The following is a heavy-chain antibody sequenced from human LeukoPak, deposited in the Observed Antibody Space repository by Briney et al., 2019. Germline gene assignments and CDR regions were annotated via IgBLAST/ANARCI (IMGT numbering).Heavy chain of an antibody. D-gene: IGHD3-10*01. J-gene: IGHJ4*02. CDR3: ASPRGEVYGSGSLLFDY. V-gene: IGHV7-4-1*02. CDR2: INTNTGNP. Sequence: ASVKVSCKASGYTFTSYAMNWVRQAPGQGLEWMGWINTNTGNPTYAQGFTGRFVFSLDTSVSTAYLQISSLKAEDTAVYYCASPRGEVYGSGSLLFDYWGQGTLVTVSS. CDR1: GYTFTSYA.